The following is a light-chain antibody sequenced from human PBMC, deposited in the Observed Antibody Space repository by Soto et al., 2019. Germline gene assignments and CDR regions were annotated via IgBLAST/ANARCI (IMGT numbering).Light chain of an antibody. CDR1: SSDVGSYNR. CDR2: EVS. V-gene: IGLV2-18*02. CDR3: SSYTSTSTYV. J-gene: IGLJ1*01. Sequence: ALTQPPSVSGSPGQSVTISCTGTSSDVGSYNRVSWYQQPPGTAPKLMIHEVSNRPSGVPDRFSGSKSGNTASLTISGLQAEDEADYYCSSYTSTSTYVFGTGTKVTVL.